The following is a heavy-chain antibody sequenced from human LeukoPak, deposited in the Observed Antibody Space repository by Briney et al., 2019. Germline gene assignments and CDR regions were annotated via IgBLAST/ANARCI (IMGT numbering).Heavy chain of an antibody. V-gene: IGHV1-18*01. J-gene: IGHJ2*01. CDR2: ISAYNGNT. CDR3: ARHYLSAYQWYFDL. Sequence: ASVKVSCKASGYTFTSYGISWVRQAPGQGLEWMGWISAYNGNTNYAQKLQGRVTITADESTSTAYMELSSLRSEDTAVYYCARHYLSAYQWYFDLWGRGTLVTVSS. D-gene: IGHD3-3*02. CDR1: GYTFTSYG.